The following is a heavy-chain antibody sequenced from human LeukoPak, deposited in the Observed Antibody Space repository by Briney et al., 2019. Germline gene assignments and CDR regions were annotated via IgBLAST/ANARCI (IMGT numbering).Heavy chain of an antibody. D-gene: IGHD1-1*01. V-gene: IGHV4-4*07. CDR2: IYTSGST. Sequence: SETRSLTCTVSGGSVSSYYWSWIRQPAGKGLEWIGRIYTSGSTDYNPSLKSRVTMSVDTSKKQFSLKLSSVTAADTAVYYCARFDGTNACDYWGRGTLVTVSS. J-gene: IGHJ4*02. CDR3: ARFDGTNACDY. CDR1: GGSVSSYY.